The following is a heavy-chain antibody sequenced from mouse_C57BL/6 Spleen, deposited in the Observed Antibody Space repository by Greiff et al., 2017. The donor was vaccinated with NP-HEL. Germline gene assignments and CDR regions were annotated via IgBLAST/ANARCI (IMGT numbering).Heavy chain of an antibody. CDR1: GYTFTSYW. CDR3: AVTTPYYYAMDY. CDR2: IDPSDSYT. D-gene: IGHD2-3*01. Sequence: VQLQQPGAELVRPGTSVKLSCKASGYTFTSYWMHWVKQRPGQGLEWIGVIDPSDSYTNYNQKFKGKATLTVDTSASTAYMQLSSLTSEDSAVYYCAVTTPYYYAMDYWGQGTSVTVSS. V-gene: IGHV1-59*01. J-gene: IGHJ4*01.